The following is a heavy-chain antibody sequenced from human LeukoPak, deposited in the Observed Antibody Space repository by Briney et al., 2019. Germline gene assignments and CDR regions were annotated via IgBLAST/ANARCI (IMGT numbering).Heavy chain of an antibody. CDR3: ARVTGYMIEDYFDY. D-gene: IGHD3-22*01. CDR1: GYSISSGYY. CDR2: IYYSGST. J-gene: IGHJ4*02. V-gene: IGHV4-38-2*02. Sequence: KPSETLSLTCTVSGYSISSGYYWGWIRQPPGKGLEWIGYIYYSGSTNYNPSLKSRVTISVDTSKNQFSLRLSSMTAADTAVYYCARVTGYMIEDYFDYWGQGTLVTVSS.